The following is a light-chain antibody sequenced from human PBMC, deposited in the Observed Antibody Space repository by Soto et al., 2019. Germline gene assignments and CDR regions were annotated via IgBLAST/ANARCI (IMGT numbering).Light chain of an antibody. CDR3: TSYTRSSPYV. Sequence: QSVLAQPASVSGSPGQSITISCTGTSSDIGGYNYVSWYQQDSGKAPKLIIYAVTDRPSGVSSRFSGSKSGNTAFLTISGLQAEDEADYYCTSYTRSSPYVFGTGTKVTVL. V-gene: IGLV2-14*01. J-gene: IGLJ1*01. CDR2: AVT. CDR1: SSDIGGYNY.